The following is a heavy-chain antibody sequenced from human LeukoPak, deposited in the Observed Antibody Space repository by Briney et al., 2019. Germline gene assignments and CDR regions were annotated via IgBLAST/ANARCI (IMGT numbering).Heavy chain of an antibody. CDR1: GYTFTNYG. D-gene: IGHD3-22*01. J-gene: IGHJ4*02. CDR2: IRAYNGNT. Sequence: ASVKVSCKTSGYTFTNYGISWVRQAPGQGLEWMGWIRAYNGNTKYAQNVQGRVTMTTDTSTRTAYMELRSLRSDDTAVYYCARDLSDDSGNYDHYFDYWGQGTLVTVSS. CDR3: ARDLSDDSGNYDHYFDY. V-gene: IGHV1-18*01.